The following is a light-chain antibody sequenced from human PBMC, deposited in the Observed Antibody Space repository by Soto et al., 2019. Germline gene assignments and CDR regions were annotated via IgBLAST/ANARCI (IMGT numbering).Light chain of an antibody. CDR1: QSISSW. J-gene: IGKJ4*01. CDR3: QQLNSYPLT. Sequence: DIQMTQSPSTLSASVGDRVTITCRASQSISSWLAWYQQKPGKAPKLLIYAASTLQSGVPSRVSGSGSGTEFTLTITSLQPEDFATYYCQQLNSYPLTFGGGTKVDI. CDR2: AAS. V-gene: IGKV1-5*01.